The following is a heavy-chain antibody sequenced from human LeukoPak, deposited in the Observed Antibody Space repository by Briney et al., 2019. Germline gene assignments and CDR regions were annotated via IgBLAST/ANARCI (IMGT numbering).Heavy chain of an antibody. Sequence: SETLSLTCTVSGGSISSSSYYWGWLRQPPGKGLEWIGSIYYGGSTYYNPSLKSRVTIYVDTSKNQFSLKLSSVTAADTAVYYCARVIRDTAMAYFDNWGQGTLVTVSS. J-gene: IGHJ4*02. CDR2: IYYGGST. D-gene: IGHD5-18*01. CDR3: ARVIRDTAMAYFDN. V-gene: IGHV4-39*01. CDR1: GGSISSSSYY.